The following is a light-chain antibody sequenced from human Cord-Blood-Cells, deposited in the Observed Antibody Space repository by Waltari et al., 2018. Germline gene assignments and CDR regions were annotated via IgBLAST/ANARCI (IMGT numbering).Light chain of an antibody. J-gene: IGKJ1*01. CDR2: GAS. V-gene: IGKV3-15*01. CDR1: QSVSSN. CDR3: QQYNNWPPWT. Sequence: EIVMTQSPATLSVSPGERAPLSCSASQSVSSNLAWYQPKPGQAPRLLIYGASTRAPGIPARFSGSWSGTEFTLTISSLQSEDFAVYYCQQYNNWPPWTFGQGTKVEIK.